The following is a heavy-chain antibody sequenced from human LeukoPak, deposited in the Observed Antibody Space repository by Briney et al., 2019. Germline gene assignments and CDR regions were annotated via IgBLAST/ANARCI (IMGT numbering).Heavy chain of an antibody. D-gene: IGHD5-18*01. J-gene: IGHJ3*02. V-gene: IGHV3-30*18. CDR3: AKAGGYSYGAFDI. CDR2: ISYDVNNK. Sequence: PGRSLRLSCAASGFTFSNYGMHWVRQAPGKGLEWLTLISYDVNNKYYADSVKGRFTISRDNSKNTLYLQMNSLRREDTAVYYCAKAGGYSYGAFDIWGQGTMVTVSS. CDR1: GFTFSNYG.